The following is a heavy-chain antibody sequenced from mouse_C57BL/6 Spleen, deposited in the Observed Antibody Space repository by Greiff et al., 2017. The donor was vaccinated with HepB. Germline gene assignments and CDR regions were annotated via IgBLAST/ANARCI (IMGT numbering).Heavy chain of an antibody. Sequence: QVQLQQPGAELVKPGASVKLSCKASGYTFTSYWMHWVKQRPGQGLEWIGMIHPNSGSTNDNEKFKSKATLTVDKSSSTAYMQLSSLTSEDSAVYYCAKYDYDAFDYWGQGTTLTVSS. CDR3: AKYDYDAFDY. CDR1: GYTFTSYW. D-gene: IGHD2-4*01. CDR2: IHPNSGST. J-gene: IGHJ2*01. V-gene: IGHV1-64*01.